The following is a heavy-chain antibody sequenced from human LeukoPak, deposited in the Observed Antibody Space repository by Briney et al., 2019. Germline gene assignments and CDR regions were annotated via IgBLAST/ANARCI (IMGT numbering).Heavy chain of an antibody. V-gene: IGHV4-31*03. Sequence: SQTLSLTCTVSGGSISSGGYYWSWIRQHPGNGLEWIGYIYYSGSTYYKPSLNSRVTISVDTSKNQFSMKLSSVTAADTAVYYCAREVIAYDYNWFDPWGQGTLVTVSS. CDR1: GGSISSGGYY. D-gene: IGHD2/OR15-2a*01. CDR3: AREVIAYDYNWFDP. CDR2: IYYSGST. J-gene: IGHJ5*02.